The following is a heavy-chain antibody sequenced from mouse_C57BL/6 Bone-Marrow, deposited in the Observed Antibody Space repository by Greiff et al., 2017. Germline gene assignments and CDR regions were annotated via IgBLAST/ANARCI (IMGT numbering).Heavy chain of an antibody. J-gene: IGHJ2*01. Sequence: QVQLQQSGPELVKPGASVKISCKASGYAFSSSWMNWVKQRPGKGLEWIGRIYPGDGDTNYNGKFKGKATLTADKSSSTAYMQLSSLTSEDSAVYFCARGLPDYWGQGTTRTVSS. V-gene: IGHV1-82*01. CDR2: IYPGDGDT. CDR3: ARGLPDY. CDR1: GYAFSSSW. D-gene: IGHD3-1*01.